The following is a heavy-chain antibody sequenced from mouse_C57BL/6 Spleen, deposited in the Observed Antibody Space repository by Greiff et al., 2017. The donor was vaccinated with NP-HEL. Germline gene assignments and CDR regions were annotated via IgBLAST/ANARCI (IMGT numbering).Heavy chain of an antibody. CDR2: IDPETGGT. V-gene: IGHV1-15*01. CDR3: TRGDYGSEEAYAMDY. CDR1: GYTFTDYE. Sequence: QVQLQQSGAELVRPGASVTLSCKASGYTFTDYEMHWVKQTPVHGLEWIGAIDPETGGTAYNQKFKGKAILTADKSSSTAYMELRSLTSEDSAVYYCTRGDYGSEEAYAMDYWGQGTSVTVSS. D-gene: IGHD1-1*01. J-gene: IGHJ4*01.